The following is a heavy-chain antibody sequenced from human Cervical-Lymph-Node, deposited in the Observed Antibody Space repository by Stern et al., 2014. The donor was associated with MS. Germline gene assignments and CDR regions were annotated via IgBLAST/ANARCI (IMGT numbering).Heavy chain of an antibody. J-gene: IGHJ4*02. Sequence: EVHLVESGGGLVQPGGSLRLSCAASGFTFSSYSMNWVRQAPGKGLEWVSYISSSSSTIYYADSVKGRFTISRDNAKNSLYLQMNSLRDEDTAVYYCARDRRYCSSTSCHTFDYWGQGTLVTVSS. D-gene: IGHD2-2*02. V-gene: IGHV3-48*02. CDR2: ISSSSSTI. CDR1: GFTFSSYS. CDR3: ARDRRYCSSTSCHTFDY.